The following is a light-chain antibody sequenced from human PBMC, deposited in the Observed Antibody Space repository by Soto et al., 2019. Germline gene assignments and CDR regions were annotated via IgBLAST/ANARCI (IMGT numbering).Light chain of an antibody. CDR2: GAS. V-gene: IGKV3-20*01. CDR1: QSVTSSY. Sequence: IVWTQSPGTLSFSPGERATLSCGASQSVTSSYLAWYQQKPGQAPRFLMYGASSRATGIPDRFSGSGAGAYFNLTISRLEPADFGVYYCQQYGSSHTFGQGTRLEI. J-gene: IGKJ5*01. CDR3: QQYGSSHT.